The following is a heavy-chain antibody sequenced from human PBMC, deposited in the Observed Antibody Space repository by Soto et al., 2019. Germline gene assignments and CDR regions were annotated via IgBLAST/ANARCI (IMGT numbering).Heavy chain of an antibody. V-gene: IGHV3-30*18. CDR3: AKDSDMIVSYFDY. CDR1: GFTFSSYG. CDR2: ISYDGSNK. D-gene: IGHD3-22*01. J-gene: IGHJ4*02. Sequence: GGSLRLSCAASGFTFSSYGIHWVRQAPGKGLEWVAVISYDGSNKYYADSVKGRFTISRDNSKNTLYLQMNSLRAEDTAVYYCAKDSDMIVSYFDYWGQGTLVTVSS.